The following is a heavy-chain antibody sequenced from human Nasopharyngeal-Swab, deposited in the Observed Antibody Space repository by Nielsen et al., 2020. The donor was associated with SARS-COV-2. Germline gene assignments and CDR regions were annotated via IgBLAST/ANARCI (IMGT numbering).Heavy chain of an antibody. V-gene: IGHV4-59*12. CDR1: GGSISHYY. CDR2: IYYTGIT. D-gene: IGHD5-18*01. J-gene: IGHJ4*02. CDR3: ARTVDTAMVYYFDY. Sequence: SETLSLTCTASGGSISHYYWSWIRQPPGKALEWIGYIYYTGITDYSPSLKSRVAISVATSQNQFSLKLSSVTAADTAVYYCARTVDTAMVYYFDYWGQGTLVTVSS.